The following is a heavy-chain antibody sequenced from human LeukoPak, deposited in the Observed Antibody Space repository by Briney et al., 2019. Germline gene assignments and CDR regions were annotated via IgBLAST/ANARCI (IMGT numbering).Heavy chain of an antibody. CDR2: ILGSGGST. J-gene: IGHJ4*02. CDR3: ARGSHYDSGSNSYDY. V-gene: IGHV3-23*01. CDR1: GFSFSSYA. Sequence: PGGSLRLSCAASGFSFSSYAMSWVRQAPGKGMEWVSSILGSGGSTYYADSVKGRFTISRDNSKNTLYLQMNSLRAEDTAIYYCARGSHYDSGSNSYDYWGQGTLVTVSS. D-gene: IGHD3-10*01.